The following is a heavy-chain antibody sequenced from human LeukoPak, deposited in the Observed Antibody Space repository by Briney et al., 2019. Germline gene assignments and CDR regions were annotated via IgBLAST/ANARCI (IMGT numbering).Heavy chain of an antibody. CDR1: GYTFTGYY. Sequence: ASVKVSCKASGYTFTGYYMHWVRQAPGQGLEWMGWINPNSGGTNYAQKFQGRVTITRNTSISTAYMELSSLRSEDTAVYYCARALNYDFWSGYYWRNYYYYYMDVWGKGTTVTVSS. D-gene: IGHD3-3*01. CDR2: INPNSGGT. J-gene: IGHJ6*03. V-gene: IGHV1-2*02. CDR3: ARALNYDFWSGYYWRNYYYYYMDV.